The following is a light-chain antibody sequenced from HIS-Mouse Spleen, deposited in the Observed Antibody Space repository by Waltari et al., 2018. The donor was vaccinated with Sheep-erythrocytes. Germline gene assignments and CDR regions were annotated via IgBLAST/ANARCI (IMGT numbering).Light chain of an antibody. J-gene: IGLJ3*02. Sequence: QSALTQPRSVSGSPGRSAPISCPAPTSDVGVYNLFSSYQQHPGKAPKLMIYEGSKRPSGVSNRFSGSKSGNTASLTISGLQAEDEADYYCCSYAGSSTPWVFGGGTKLTVL. CDR1: TSDVGVYNL. V-gene: IGLV2-23*01. CDR3: CSYAGSSTPWV. CDR2: EGS.